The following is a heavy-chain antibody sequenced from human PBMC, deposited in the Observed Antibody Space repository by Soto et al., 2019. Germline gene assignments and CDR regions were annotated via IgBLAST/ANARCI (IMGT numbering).Heavy chain of an antibody. J-gene: IGHJ6*02. V-gene: IGHV3-30*18. CDR2: ISYDGSNK. CDR1: GFTFSGSG. CDR3: AKRGGLSYYFGMDV. Sequence: GGSLRLSCAASGFTFSGSGMHWVRQATGKGLEWVAVISYDGSNKYYADSLKGRFTISRDNSKNTLYLLMNSLSAEDTAVYHCAKRGGLSYYFGMDVWGQGTTVTVS. D-gene: IGHD3-16*01.